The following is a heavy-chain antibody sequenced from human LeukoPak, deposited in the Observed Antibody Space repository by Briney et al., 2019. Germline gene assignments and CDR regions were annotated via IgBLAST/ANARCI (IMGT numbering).Heavy chain of an antibody. V-gene: IGHV4-59*11. CDR2: LLDSVNT. D-gene: IGHD5-18*01. J-gene: IGHJ4*02. CDR3: AAIKRGSIYGYFDF. Sequence: SETLSLTCTVSGGSISSHYWSWIRQPPGKGLEWIAYLLDSVNTKDNPSLQSRLTLSADTSKNQFSLRLSSVTAADTAVYYCAAIKRGSIYGYFDFWGQGIKVTVSS. CDR1: GGSISSHY.